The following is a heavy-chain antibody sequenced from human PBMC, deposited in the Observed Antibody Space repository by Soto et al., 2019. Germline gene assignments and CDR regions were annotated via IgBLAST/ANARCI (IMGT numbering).Heavy chain of an antibody. J-gene: IGHJ6*02. CDR1: GFTFTTFG. V-gene: IGHV3-30*18. CDR2: ISYDGHNK. D-gene: IGHD4-17*01. CDR3: AKDLQAYGDYNYYYYGMDV. Sequence: QVRLVESGGGVVQPGGSLRLSCTASGFTFTTFGIHWVRQAPGKGLEWVALISYDGHNKYYSDSVKGRFTISRDNYKNTLSLQMNSLRAEDTAVYYCAKDLQAYGDYNYYYYGMDVWGQGTTVSVSS.